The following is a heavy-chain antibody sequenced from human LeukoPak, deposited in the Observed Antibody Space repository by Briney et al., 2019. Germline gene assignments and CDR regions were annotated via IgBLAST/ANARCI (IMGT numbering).Heavy chain of an antibody. J-gene: IGHJ6*02. D-gene: IGHD3-22*01. Sequence: GGSLRLSCAAPGFIFSNFPMTWVRQTPGKGLEGVSSISGTGGDTYYTDSVRGRFTISRGNSKNTLYLQMNSLRAEDTAVYYCAKILGHDSSGYYYYGMDVWGQGTTVTVSS. CDR1: GFIFSNFP. CDR3: AKILGHDSSGYYYYGMDV. CDR2: ISGTGGDT. V-gene: IGHV3-23*01.